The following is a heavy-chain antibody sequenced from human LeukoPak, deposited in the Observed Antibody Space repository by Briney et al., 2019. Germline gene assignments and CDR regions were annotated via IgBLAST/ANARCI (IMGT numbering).Heavy chain of an antibody. Sequence: GGSLRLSCAASGFTFSSYAMHWVRQAPGKGLEWVAVISYDGSNKYYADSVKGRFTISRDNSKNTLYLQMNSLRAEDTAVYYCARDYTPYYFDYWGQGTLVTVPS. V-gene: IGHV3-30-3*01. CDR1: GFTFSSYA. CDR3: ARDYTPYYFDY. J-gene: IGHJ4*02. CDR2: ISYDGSNK.